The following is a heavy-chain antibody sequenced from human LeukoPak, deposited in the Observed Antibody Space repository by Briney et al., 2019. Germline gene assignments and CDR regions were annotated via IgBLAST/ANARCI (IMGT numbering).Heavy chain of an antibody. V-gene: IGHV4-59*01. D-gene: IGHD5-24*01. CDR3: ARFDRDGYNLDY. Sequence: SETLSLTCTVSGGSISGYYWTWLRQPPGKGLEWCGYIYYTGSTNYNPSLKSRVTISVDTSKKQFSLNLSSVTAADTALYYCARFDRDGYNLDYWGQGTLVTVSS. CDR2: IYYTGST. CDR1: GGSISGYY. J-gene: IGHJ4*02.